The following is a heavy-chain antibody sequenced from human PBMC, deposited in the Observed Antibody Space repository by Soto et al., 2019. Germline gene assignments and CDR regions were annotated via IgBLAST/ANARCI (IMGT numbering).Heavy chain of an antibody. CDR2: IYQGDNK. CDR3: VHSEMATIFDY. V-gene: IGHV2-5*02. CDR1: GFSLSTSGVG. Sequence: QITLKESGPTVVKPTQTITLTCTFSGFSLSTSGVGVAWVRQPPGEALEWLALIYQGDNKRHSPSLQSRLTVTKDTSKNQVVLTMTNMDRVDTATYFCVHSEMATIFDYWGQGILVTVSS. D-gene: IGHD5-12*01. J-gene: IGHJ4*02.